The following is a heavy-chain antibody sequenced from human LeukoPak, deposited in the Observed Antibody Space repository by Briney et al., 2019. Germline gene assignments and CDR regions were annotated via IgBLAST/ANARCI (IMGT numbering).Heavy chain of an antibody. J-gene: IGHJ3*02. V-gene: IGHV1-18*01. Sequence: ASVKVSCKASGYTFTSYGISWVRQAAGQGLEWMGWISAYNGNTKYAQKRQGTGTMTTDTSTSTAYMELRSVRSNEPAVSYCASEPPPDSDSAFDIWGQGTMVTVSS. CDR2: ISAYNGNT. D-gene: IGHD3-22*01. CDR3: ASEPPPDSDSAFDI. CDR1: GYTFTSYG.